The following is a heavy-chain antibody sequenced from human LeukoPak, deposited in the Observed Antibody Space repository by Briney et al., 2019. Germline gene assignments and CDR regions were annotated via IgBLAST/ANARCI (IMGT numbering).Heavy chain of an antibody. V-gene: IGHV3-21*01. J-gene: IGHJ6*04. CDR3: ARVPPNYGDYAADV. D-gene: IGHD4-17*01. CDR1: GFTFSSYS. CDR2: ISSSSSYI. Sequence: GGSLRLSCAASGFTFSSYSMNWVRQAPGKGLEWVSSISSSSSYIYYADSVEGRFTISRDNAKNSLYLQMNSLRAEDTAVYYCARVPPNYGDYAADVWGKGTTVTISS.